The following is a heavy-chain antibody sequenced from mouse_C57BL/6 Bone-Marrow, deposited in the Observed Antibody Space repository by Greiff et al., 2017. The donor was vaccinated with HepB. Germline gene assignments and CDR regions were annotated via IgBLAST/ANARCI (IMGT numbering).Heavy chain of an antibody. CDR2: IYPRSGNT. CDR3: ASDEYDGDIEV. Sequence: QVQLQQSGAELARPGASVKLSCKASGYTFTSYGISWVKQRTGQGLEWIGEIYPRSGNTYYNEKFKGKATLTADKSSSTAYMELRRLTSEDSAVYFCASDEYDGDIEVWGTGTTVTASS. CDR1: GYTFTSYG. D-gene: IGHD2-4*01. V-gene: IGHV1-81*01. J-gene: IGHJ1*03.